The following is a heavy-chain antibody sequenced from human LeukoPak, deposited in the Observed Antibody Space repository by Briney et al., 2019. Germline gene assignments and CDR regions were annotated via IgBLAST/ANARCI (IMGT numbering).Heavy chain of an antibody. J-gene: IGHJ3*02. D-gene: IGHD3-22*01. V-gene: IGHV4-4*07. CDR2: IYTSGST. CDR3: ARDLRGEHYYDSSGLDAFDI. CDR1: GGSISSYY. Sequence: PSETLSLTCTVSGGSISSYYWSWLRQPAGKGLEWIGRIYTSGSTNYNPSLQSRVTMSVDTSKNQFSLKLSSVTAADTAVYYCARDLRGEHYYDSSGLDAFDIWGQGTMVTVSS.